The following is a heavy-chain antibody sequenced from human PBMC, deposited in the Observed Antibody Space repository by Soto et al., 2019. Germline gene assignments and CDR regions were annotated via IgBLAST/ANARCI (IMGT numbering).Heavy chain of an antibody. CDR3: ARGMIRGVVYYGVEV. CDR1: GFSFSSYD. CDR2: MSFDGSYK. Sequence: QEQLVESGGGADQPGRSLRLSCTASGFSFSSYDMHWVRQAPGEGLEWVSAMSFDGSYKHYADSVKGRFTISRDNSENTLYLQMNGLRPEDTAVYFCARGMIRGVVYYGVEVSGQGTTVTVS. V-gene: IGHV3-30*03. J-gene: IGHJ6*02. D-gene: IGHD3-10*01.